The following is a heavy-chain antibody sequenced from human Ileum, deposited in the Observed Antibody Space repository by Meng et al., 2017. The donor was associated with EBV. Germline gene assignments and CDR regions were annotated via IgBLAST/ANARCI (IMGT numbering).Heavy chain of an antibody. J-gene: IGHJ4*02. D-gene: IGHD2-15*01. CDR3: ARGGWSLDY. CDR1: GGSISSYY. V-gene: IGHV4-59*08. Sequence: QGTLQKSGPGLVKPSDTLSRPCTVSGGSISSYYWRWIRQPRGKGLEWIGYISYSGSTNYNPSLKSRVTISVDTSKNQFSLNLSSVTAADTAVYYCARGGWSLDYWGQGTLVTVSS. CDR2: ISYSGST.